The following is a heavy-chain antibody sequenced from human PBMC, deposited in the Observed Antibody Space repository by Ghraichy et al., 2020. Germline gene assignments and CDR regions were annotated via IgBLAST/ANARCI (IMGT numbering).Heavy chain of an antibody. Sequence: GGSLRLSCVASGFTVSTNYMSWVRQAPGKGLEWVSVIYPGGATYYAESVKGRFTISRHNSENTLYLQMNRLRPEDTAVYYCARGSGWSLPGGIYWGQGTLVTVSS. D-gene: IGHD6-19*01. CDR3: ARGSGWSLPGGIY. CDR2: IYPGGAT. V-gene: IGHV3-53*04. CDR1: GFTVSTNY. J-gene: IGHJ4*02.